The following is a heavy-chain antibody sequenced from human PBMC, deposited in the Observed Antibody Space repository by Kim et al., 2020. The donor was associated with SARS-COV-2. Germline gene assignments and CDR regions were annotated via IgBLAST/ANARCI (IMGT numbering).Heavy chain of an antibody. D-gene: IGHD5-18*01. CDR3: AGGLEYSYGFDY. J-gene: IGHJ4*02. V-gene: IGHV1-69*02. Sequence: NYAPKFTGRVTITAGKSTSTAYMELSSLRSEDTAVYYCAGGLEYSYGFDYWGQGTLVTVSS.